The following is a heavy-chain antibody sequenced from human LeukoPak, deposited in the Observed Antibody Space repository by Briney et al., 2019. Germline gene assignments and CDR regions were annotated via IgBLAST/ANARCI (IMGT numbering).Heavy chain of an antibody. Sequence: GGSLRLSCAASGFTFSDYYMSWIRQAPGKGLEWVSHISSSGSTIYYADSVKGRFTISRDNAKNSLYLQMNSLRAEDTAVYYCARAYCSIITCYSELFDPWGQGTLVAVSS. CDR2: ISSSGSTI. V-gene: IGHV3-11*04. D-gene: IGHD2-2*01. J-gene: IGHJ5*02. CDR1: GFTFSDYY. CDR3: ARAYCSIITCYSELFDP.